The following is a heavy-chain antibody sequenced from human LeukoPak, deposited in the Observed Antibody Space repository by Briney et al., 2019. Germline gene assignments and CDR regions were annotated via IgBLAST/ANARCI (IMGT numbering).Heavy chain of an antibody. CDR3: ACHYSSGSYRYTGFFDS. Sequence: KTSETLSLTCAAYGGSFSDYYWSWIRQPPGKGLEWIGEINHSGTTNYSPSLKSRVSISVDASKNQFSLKLNSVTAADAAMYYCACHYSSGSYRYTGFFDSWGQGMLVNVSS. CDR2: INHSGTT. V-gene: IGHV4-34*01. J-gene: IGHJ4*02. CDR1: GGSFSDYY. D-gene: IGHD3-16*02.